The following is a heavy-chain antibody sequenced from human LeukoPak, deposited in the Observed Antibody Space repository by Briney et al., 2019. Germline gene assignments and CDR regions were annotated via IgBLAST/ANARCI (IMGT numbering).Heavy chain of an antibody. V-gene: IGHV3-21*01. J-gene: IGHJ4*02. Sequence: GGSLRLSCAASGFTFSSYSMNWVRQAPGKGLEWVSSISSSSSYIYYADSVKGRFTISRDNAKNSLYLQMNSLRAEDTAVYYCARDVSSGWYPDSNDYWGQGTLVTVSS. CDR1: GFTFSSYS. CDR2: ISSSSSYI. CDR3: ARDVSSGWYPDSNDY. D-gene: IGHD6-19*01.